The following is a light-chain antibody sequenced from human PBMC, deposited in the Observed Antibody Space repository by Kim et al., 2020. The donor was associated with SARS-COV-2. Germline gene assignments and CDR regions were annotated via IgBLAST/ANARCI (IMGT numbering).Light chain of an antibody. CDR1: QSVITN. J-gene: IGKJ1*01. CDR3: HLYNNRPRT. V-gene: IGKV3-15*01. Sequence: VSPVERATLSCRATQSVITNLAWYQQKPGQAPRLLIYSASTRATGVPPRFSGSGSGTDFTLTISSLQSEDFAIYYCHLYNNRPRTFGHGTKVDIK. CDR2: SAS.